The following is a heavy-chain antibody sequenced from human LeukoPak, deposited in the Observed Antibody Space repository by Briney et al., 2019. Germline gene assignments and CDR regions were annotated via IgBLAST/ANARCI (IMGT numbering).Heavy chain of an antibody. Sequence: GGSLRLSCAASGFTFSDYYMSWIRQAPGKGLEWVSYISSSGNTIYYADSVKGRFTIARDNAKNSLYLQMNSLRAEDTAVYYCARGSRKYYYGSGSYYTFPDYWGQGTLVTVSS. D-gene: IGHD3-10*01. CDR3: ARGSRKYYYGSGSYYTFPDY. CDR1: GFTFSDYY. CDR2: ISSSGNTI. J-gene: IGHJ4*02. V-gene: IGHV3-11*01.